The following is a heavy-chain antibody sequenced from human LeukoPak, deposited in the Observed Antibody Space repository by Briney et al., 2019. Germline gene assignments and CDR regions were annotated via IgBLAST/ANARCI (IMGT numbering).Heavy chain of an antibody. CDR3: ARYYYDILTGYYMGYYFDY. J-gene: IGHJ4*02. D-gene: IGHD3-9*01. CDR2: IYYSGST. V-gene: IGHV4-39*07. CDR1: GGSISSSSYY. Sequence: PSENLSLTCTVSGGSISSSSYYWGWIRQPPGKGLEWIGSIYYSGSTYYNPSLKSRVTISVDTSKNQFSLKLSSVTAADTAVYYCARYYYDILTGYYMGYYFDYWGQGTLVTVSS.